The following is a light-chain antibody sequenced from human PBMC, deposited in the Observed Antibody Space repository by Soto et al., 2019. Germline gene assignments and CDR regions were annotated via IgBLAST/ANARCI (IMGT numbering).Light chain of an antibody. J-gene: IGKJ4*01. CDR1: QSVLYSSNKKHD. Sequence: DIVMNQSPDSLAVSLGERATINCKYSQSVLYSSNKKHDLAWYQQKPGQPPKLLIYRASTRESGVPDRFSGSESGADFTLTISSLQAEDVAVYYCQQYYSSPLTFGGGTKVEI. V-gene: IGKV4-1*01. CDR2: RAS. CDR3: QQYYSSPLT.